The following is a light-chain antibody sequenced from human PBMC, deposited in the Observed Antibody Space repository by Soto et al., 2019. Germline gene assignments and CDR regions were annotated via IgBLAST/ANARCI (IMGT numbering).Light chain of an antibody. CDR3: QQYVRSLWT. V-gene: IGKV3-20*01. CDR2: GAS. J-gene: IGKJ1*01. Sequence: EIVMTQSPATLSLSPGERSTLSCMASQSVSSNYLAWYQQKPGQAPRLLIYGASSRATGIPDRFSGSGSGTDFTLTISRLEPEDFAVYYCQQYVRSLWTFGQGTKVDNK. CDR1: QSVSSNY.